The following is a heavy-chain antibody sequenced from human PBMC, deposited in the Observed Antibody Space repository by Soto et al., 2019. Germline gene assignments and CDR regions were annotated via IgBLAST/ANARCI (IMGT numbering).Heavy chain of an antibody. Sequence: AASVKVSCKASGGTFSSYAISWVRQAPGRGLEWMGGIIPIFGTANYAQKCQGRVTMTADESTSTAYMELSSLRSEDTAVYYCARLSRHSSRRKLFDYWGQGTLVTVSS. CDR1: GGTFSSYA. CDR2: IIPIFGTA. D-gene: IGHD6-19*01. J-gene: IGHJ4*02. V-gene: IGHV1-69*13. CDR3: ARLSRHSSRRKLFDY.